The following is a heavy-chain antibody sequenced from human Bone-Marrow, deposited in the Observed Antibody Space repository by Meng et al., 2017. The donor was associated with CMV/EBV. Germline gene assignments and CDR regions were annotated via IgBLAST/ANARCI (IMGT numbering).Heavy chain of an antibody. Sequence: GGSLRLSCAASGFTFSSYWMHWVRQAPGKGLVWVSRINSDGSSTSYADSVRGRFTISRDNAKNTLYLQMNSLRAEDTAVYYCAREYYDFLSGPLDYYYGMDVWGQGTTVTVSS. V-gene: IGHV3-74*01. CDR1: GFTFSSYW. CDR2: INSDGSST. J-gene: IGHJ6*02. CDR3: AREYYDFLSGPLDYYYGMDV. D-gene: IGHD3-3*01.